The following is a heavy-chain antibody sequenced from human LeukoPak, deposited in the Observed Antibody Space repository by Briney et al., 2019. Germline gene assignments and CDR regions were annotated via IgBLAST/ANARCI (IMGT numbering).Heavy chain of an antibody. D-gene: IGHD1-26*01. CDR2: IYYSGST. J-gene: IGHJ6*02. CDR3: ASVYSGSYRVGYYGMDV. CDR1: GGSISSYY. V-gene: IGHV4-59*01. Sequence: SETLSLTCTVSGGSISSYYRSWIRQPPGKGLEWIGYIYYSGSTNYNPSLKSRVTISVDTSKSQFSLKLSSVTAADTAVYYCASVYSGSYRVGYYGMDVWGQGTTVTVSS.